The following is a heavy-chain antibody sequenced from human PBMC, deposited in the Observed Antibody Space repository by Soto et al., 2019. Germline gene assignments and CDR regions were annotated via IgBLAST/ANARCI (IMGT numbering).Heavy chain of an antibody. CDR2: IFQSGST. Sequence: SETLSFTCGVSGGTIRSPDWWTWVRQPPGKGLEWIGEIFQSGSTNYTPSLESRVTISVDKSKNQFSLTLTSVTAADTAVYFCARGRGRYSSGWSWFDPWGQGILVTVS. D-gene: IGHD6-19*01. J-gene: IGHJ5*02. CDR1: GGTIRSPDW. CDR3: ARGRGRYSSGWSWFDP. V-gene: IGHV4-4*02.